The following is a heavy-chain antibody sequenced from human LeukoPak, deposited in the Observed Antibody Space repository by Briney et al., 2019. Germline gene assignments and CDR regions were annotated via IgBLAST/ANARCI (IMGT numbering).Heavy chain of an antibody. J-gene: IGHJ5*02. V-gene: IGHV3-74*01. D-gene: IGHD3-3*01. Sequence: GGSLTLSCAASGFAFSTYWMHWVRQAPGKGLVWVSRIHGDDGRTSYAGSVKGRFTISRDNAKNSLYLQMNSLRAEDTAVYYCARGYDFWSGYWSNWFDPWGQGTLVTVSS. CDR1: GFAFSTYW. CDR3: ARGYDFWSGYWSNWFDP. CDR2: IHGDDGRT.